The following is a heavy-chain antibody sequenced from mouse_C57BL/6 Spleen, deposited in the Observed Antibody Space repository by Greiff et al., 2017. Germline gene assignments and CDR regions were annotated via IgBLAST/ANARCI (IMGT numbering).Heavy chain of an antibody. CDR1: GYTFTDYE. Sequence: QVQLQQSGAELVRPGASVTLSCKASGYTFTDYEMHWVKQTPVHGLEWIGAIDPETGGTAYNQKFKGKAILTAGKSSSTAYMELRSLTSEDSAVYYCTRLDYSNPWFAYWGQGTLVTVSA. J-gene: IGHJ3*01. D-gene: IGHD2-5*01. CDR3: TRLDYSNPWFAY. V-gene: IGHV1-15*01. CDR2: IDPETGGT.